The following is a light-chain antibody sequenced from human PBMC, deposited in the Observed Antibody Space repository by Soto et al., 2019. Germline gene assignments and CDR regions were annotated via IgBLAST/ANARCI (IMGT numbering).Light chain of an antibody. Sequence: QSALTQPPSASGSPGQSVTISCTGTSSDVGGYNYVSWYQQHPGKAPKLMIYEVSERPSGVPDRFSGSKSGNTASLTVSGPQAEDEADYYCSSYAGSNNFGVFGGGTKLTVL. CDR3: SSYAGSNNFGV. CDR1: SSDVGGYNY. J-gene: IGLJ2*01. V-gene: IGLV2-8*01. CDR2: EVS.